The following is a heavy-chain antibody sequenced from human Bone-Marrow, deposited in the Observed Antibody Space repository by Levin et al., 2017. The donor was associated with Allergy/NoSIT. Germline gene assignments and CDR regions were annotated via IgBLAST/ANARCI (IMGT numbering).Heavy chain of an antibody. D-gene: IGHD6-19*01. CDR2: ISGSGDIT. J-gene: IGHJ4*02. CDR1: GFTFHTSA. CDR3: AKGSSGWFQEKDS. V-gene: IGHV3-23*01. Sequence: PGGSLRLSCTASGFTFHTSAMTWVRQAPGKGLGWVSAISGSGDITSYADSVKGRFTVSRDNSKNMLFLQMDSLRVEDTAVFYCAKGSSGWFQEKDSWGLGTLVTVSS.